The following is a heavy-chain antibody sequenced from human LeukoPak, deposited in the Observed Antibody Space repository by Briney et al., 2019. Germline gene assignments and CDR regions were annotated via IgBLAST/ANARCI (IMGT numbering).Heavy chain of an antibody. D-gene: IGHD3-3*01. CDR2: INHSGST. Sequence: SGTLSLTCAVYGGYFSGYYWSWIRQPPGKGLEWIGEINHSGSTNYNPSLRSRVTISVDTSKNQFSLKLSSVTAADTAVYYCARVGYDFWSGYYGEVNYYYMDVWGKGTTVTVSS. CDR3: ARVGYDFWSGYYGEVNYYYMDV. J-gene: IGHJ6*03. V-gene: IGHV4-34*01. CDR1: GGYFSGYY.